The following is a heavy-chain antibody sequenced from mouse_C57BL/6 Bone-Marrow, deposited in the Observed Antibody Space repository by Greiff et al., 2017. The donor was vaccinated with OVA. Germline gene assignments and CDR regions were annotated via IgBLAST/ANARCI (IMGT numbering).Heavy chain of an antibody. V-gene: IGHV14-1*01. CDR1: GFNIKDYY. D-gene: IGHD2-4*01. CDR3: ARSYDSAWFAY. J-gene: IGHJ3*01. Sequence: VQLQQSGAELVRPGASVKLSCTASGFNIKDYYMHWVKQRPEQGLEWIGRIDPEDGDTEYAPKFQGKATMTVDKSSSTAYMQLSSLTSEDSAVYFCARSYDSAWFAYWGQGTLVTVSA. CDR2: IDPEDGDT.